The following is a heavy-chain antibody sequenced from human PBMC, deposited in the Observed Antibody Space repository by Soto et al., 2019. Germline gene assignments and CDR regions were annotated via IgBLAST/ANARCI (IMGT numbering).Heavy chain of an antibody. D-gene: IGHD1-26*01. CDR2: IKTKTDNGAT. J-gene: IGHJ4*02. Sequence: GGSLRLSCAASGFTFSSYSMNWVRQAPGKGLEWVGRIKTKTDNGATDYAAPVKGRFTISRDDSKNTLYLQMDSLKTDDTAVYYCSTAGGTYYSRFDYWSQGTLVTVSS. CDR3: STAGGTYYSRFDY. CDR1: GFTFSSYS. V-gene: IGHV3-15*07.